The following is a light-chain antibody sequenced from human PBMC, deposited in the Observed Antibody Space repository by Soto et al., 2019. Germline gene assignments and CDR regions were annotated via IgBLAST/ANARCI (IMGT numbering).Light chain of an antibody. CDR3: QQRSNWPLT. CDR1: QSVSSY. Sequence: EIVLTQSPASLSLSPGERATLSCRASQSVSSYLAWYQQKPGQAPRVLIYDASNRATGIPARFSGSGSGTDFTLTISRLEPEDFALYYCQQRSNWPLTFGLGTKVEIK. J-gene: IGKJ4*01. CDR2: DAS. V-gene: IGKV3-11*01.